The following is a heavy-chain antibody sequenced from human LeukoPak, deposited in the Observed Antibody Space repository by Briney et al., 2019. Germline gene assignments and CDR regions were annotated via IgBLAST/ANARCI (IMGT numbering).Heavy chain of an antibody. V-gene: IGHV5-51*01. J-gene: IGHJ4*02. CDR1: GYSFTSYW. D-gene: IGHD3-16*02. Sequence: GESLKISCKGSGYSFTSYWIGWVRQMPGKGLEWMGIIYPGDSDTRYSPSFQGQVTISADKSISTAYLQWSSLKASDTAMYYCARTSYDYVWGSYRPNFDYWGQGTLVTVSS. CDR3: ARTSYDYVWGSYRPNFDY. CDR2: IYPGDSDT.